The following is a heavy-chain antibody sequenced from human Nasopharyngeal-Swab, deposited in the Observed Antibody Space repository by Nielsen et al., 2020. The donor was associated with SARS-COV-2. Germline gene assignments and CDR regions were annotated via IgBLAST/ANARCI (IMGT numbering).Heavy chain of an antibody. CDR2: LYTDGITA. Sequence: GESLKISCAASGFTFSSYWIHWVRQAPGKGLVWVSRLYTDGITANYADSVKGRFTISRDNANNTVYLQMNSLRAEDTAVYYCKRGCGGDCHGIDYWGRGTLVTVSS. CDR1: GFTFSSYW. D-gene: IGHD2-21*02. J-gene: IGHJ4*02. CDR3: KRGCGGDCHGIDY. V-gene: IGHV3-74*01.